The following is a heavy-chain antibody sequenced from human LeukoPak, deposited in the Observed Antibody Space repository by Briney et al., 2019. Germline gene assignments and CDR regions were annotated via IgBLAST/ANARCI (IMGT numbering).Heavy chain of an antibody. D-gene: IGHD2-2*01. CDR3: ARRYRGYCSSTSCFIWFDP. J-gene: IGHJ5*02. CDR2: IHNSGGT. Sequence: PSQTLSLTCTVSGASISSGSSYWSWIRQPAGEGLEWLGRIHNSGGTIYNPSLNSRVTISVDTSKNQVSLKLTSVTAADTAVYYCARRYRGYCSSTSCFIWFDPWGQGTLDTVSS. CDR1: GASISSGSSY. V-gene: IGHV4-61*02.